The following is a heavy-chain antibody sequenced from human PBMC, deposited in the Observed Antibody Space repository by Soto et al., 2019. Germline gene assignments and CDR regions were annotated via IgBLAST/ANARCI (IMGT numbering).Heavy chain of an antibody. Sequence: SETLPLTCAVYGGSFSGYYWSWIRQPPGKGLEWIGEINHSGSTNYNPSLKSRVTISVDTSKNQFSLKLSSVTAADTAVYYCARGSWYSGSYYDYWGQGTLVTVSS. D-gene: IGHD1-26*01. J-gene: IGHJ4*02. V-gene: IGHV4-34*01. CDR2: INHSGST. CDR3: ARGSWYSGSYYDY. CDR1: GGSFSGYY.